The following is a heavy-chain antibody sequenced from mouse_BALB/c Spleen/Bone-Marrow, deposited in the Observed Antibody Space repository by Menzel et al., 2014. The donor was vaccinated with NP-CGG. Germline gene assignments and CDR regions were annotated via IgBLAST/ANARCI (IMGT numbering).Heavy chain of an antibody. CDR3: AREVYGSWFAY. V-gene: IGHV1-4*01. Sequence: VKLQESGAELARPGASVKMSCKASGYTFTYYTMYWVKRRPGQGLEWIGYINPNSDYTNYNQKFKDKATLTADKSSSTAYMQLSSLTSEDSAVYYCAREVYGSWFAYWGQGTLVTVSA. J-gene: IGHJ3*01. D-gene: IGHD2-2*01. CDR2: INPNSDYT. CDR1: GYTFTYYT.